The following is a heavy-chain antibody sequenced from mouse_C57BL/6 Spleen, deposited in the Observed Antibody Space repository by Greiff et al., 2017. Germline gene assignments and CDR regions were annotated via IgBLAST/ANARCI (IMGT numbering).Heavy chain of an antibody. CDR2: INPNNGGT. J-gene: IGHJ1*03. Sequence: EVQLQQSGPELVKPGASVKIPCKASGYTFTDYNMDWVKQSHGKSLEWIGDINPNNGGTIYNQKFKGKATLTVDKSSSTAYMELRSLTSEDTAVYYCARNYSNFGWYFDVWGTGTTVTVSS. CDR3: ARNYSNFGWYFDV. V-gene: IGHV1-18*01. D-gene: IGHD2-5*01. CDR1: GYTFTDYN.